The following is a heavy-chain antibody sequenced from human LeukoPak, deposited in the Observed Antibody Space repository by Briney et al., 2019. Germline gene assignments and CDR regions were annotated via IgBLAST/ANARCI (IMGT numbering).Heavy chain of an antibody. J-gene: IGHJ5*02. V-gene: IGHV1-46*01. CDR3: AIEGYSYGYFDP. CDR2: INPSGGST. CDR1: GYTFTGYY. D-gene: IGHD5-18*01. Sequence: ASVKVSCKASGYTFTGYYMHWVRQAPGQGLEWMGIINPSGGSTSYAQKFQGRVTMTRDTSTSTVYMELSSLRSEDTAVYYCAIEGYSYGYFDPWGQGTLVTVSS.